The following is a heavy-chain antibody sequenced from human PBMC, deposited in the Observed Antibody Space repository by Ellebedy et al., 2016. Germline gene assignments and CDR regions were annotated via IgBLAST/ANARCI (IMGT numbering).Heavy chain of an antibody. CDR3: ARSPRTIFGGSYFHYFDY. V-gene: IGHV4-61*08. CDR2: IYYSGST. D-gene: IGHD3-3*01. J-gene: IGHJ4*02. CDR1: GGSISSGGYY. Sequence: SETLSLXXTVSGGSISSGGYYWSWIRQHPGKGLEWIGYIYYSGSTNYNPSLKSRVTISVDTSENQFSLKMYSVTAADTAVYHCARSPRTIFGGSYFHYFDYWGQGVLVTVSS.